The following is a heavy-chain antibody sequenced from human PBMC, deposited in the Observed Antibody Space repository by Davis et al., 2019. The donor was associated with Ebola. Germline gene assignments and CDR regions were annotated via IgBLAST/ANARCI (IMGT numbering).Heavy chain of an antibody. CDR3: ARDGFFGVTTSDY. CDR1: GFTFSSYS. D-gene: IGHD4-17*01. J-gene: IGHJ4*02. V-gene: IGHV3-48*02. Sequence: GESLKISCAASGFTFSSYSMNWVRQAPGKGLEWVSYISSSSTIYYADSVKGRFTISRDNAKNSLYLQMNSLRDEDTAVYYCARDGFFGVTTSDYWGQGTLVTVSS. CDR2: ISSSSTI.